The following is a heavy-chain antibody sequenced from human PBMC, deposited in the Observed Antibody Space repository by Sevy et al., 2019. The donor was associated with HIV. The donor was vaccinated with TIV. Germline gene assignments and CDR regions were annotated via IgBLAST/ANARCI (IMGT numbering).Heavy chain of an antibody. V-gene: IGHV3-64*01. CDR3: ARDSGTYYAFDL. CDR2: IGSDGETT. D-gene: IGHD1-26*01. J-gene: IGHJ3*01. Sequence: GGSLRLSCAASGFPFSSYSFYWVRQATGKGLEYVSAIGSDGETTLYASSVKGRFTISRDNSKNTVFLQMGRLRSEDMGLYYCARDSGTYYAFDLWGRGTMVTVSS. CDR1: GFPFSSYS.